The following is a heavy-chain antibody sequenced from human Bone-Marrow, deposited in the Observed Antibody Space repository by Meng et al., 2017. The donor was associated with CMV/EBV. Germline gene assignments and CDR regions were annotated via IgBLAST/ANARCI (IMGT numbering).Heavy chain of an antibody. J-gene: IGHJ5*02. CDR3: ARKVAINWFDP. CDR1: GFTFSSYA. Sequence: GESLKISCAASGFTFSSYAMHWVRQAPGKGLEWVAVISYDGSNKYYADSVKGRFTISRDNTQNSLYLQMNSLRADDTALYHCARKVAINWFDPWGQGTLVTVSS. CDR2: ISYDGSNK. D-gene: IGHD2-21*01. V-gene: IGHV3-30*04.